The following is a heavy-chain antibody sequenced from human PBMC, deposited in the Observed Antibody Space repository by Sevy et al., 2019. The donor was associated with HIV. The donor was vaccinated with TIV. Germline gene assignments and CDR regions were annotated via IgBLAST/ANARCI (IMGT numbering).Heavy chain of an antibody. CDR2: IRNKANSDTT. D-gene: IGHD3-10*01. V-gene: IGHV3-72*01. CDR3: ARVPTYGSVTYFLDY. CDR1: GFIFSTYS. Sequence: GGSPRLSCAASGFIFSTYSMNWVRQAPGKGLEWVGRIRNKANSDTTEYAASVKGRLTISRDDSKNSLYLQMNSLKTEDTAVYYCARVPTYGSVTYFLDYWGQGSLVTVSS. J-gene: IGHJ4*02.